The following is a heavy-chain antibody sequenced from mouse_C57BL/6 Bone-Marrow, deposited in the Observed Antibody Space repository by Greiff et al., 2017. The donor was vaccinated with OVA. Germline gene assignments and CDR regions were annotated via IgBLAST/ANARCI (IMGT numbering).Heavy chain of an antibody. CDR3: AKTPYYGSTLRYAMDY. V-gene: IGHV2-5*01. Sequence: VQLQQSGPGLVQPSQSLSITCTVSGFSLTSYGVHWVRQSPGKGLEWLGVIWRGGSTDYNAAFMSRLSITKDNSKSQVFFKMNSLQADDTAIYYCAKTPYYGSTLRYAMDYWGQGTSVTVSS. D-gene: IGHD1-1*01. J-gene: IGHJ4*01. CDR2: IWRGGST. CDR1: GFSLTSYG.